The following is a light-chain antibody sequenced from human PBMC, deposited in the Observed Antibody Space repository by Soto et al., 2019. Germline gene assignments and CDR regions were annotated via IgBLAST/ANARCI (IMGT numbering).Light chain of an antibody. V-gene: IGLV2-14*03. J-gene: IGLJ1*01. CDR1: SIDVGAHNY. Sequence: QSALTQPASVSGSPGQSITISCTGTSIDVGAHNYVSWYQQHPDKAPKLILSEVNNRPSVVSSRFSGSKSGNTASLTISGLLAEDEADYFCLSFVTIGTYVFRSGTKVTVL. CDR2: EVN. CDR3: LSFVTIGTYV.